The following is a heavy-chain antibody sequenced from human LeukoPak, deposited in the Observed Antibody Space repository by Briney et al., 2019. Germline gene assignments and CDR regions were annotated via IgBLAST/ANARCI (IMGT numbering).Heavy chain of an antibody. CDR3: AKDVIADSSGYPYYFDY. Sequence: GGSQRPSCAAPGFTFSSYAMSWARQAPGKGLEWVSAISGSGYSTYYADSVKGRFTISRDNFKNTLDLQMNSLRAEDTAVYYCAKDVIADSSGYPYYFDYWGQGTLVTVSS. V-gene: IGHV3-23*01. CDR2: ISGSGYST. J-gene: IGHJ4*02. D-gene: IGHD3-22*01. CDR1: GFTFSSYA.